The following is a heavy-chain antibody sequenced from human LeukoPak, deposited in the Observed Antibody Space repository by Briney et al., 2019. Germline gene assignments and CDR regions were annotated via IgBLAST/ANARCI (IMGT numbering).Heavy chain of an antibody. CDR3: ARDNELRYFDWSPRYYYYYYMDV. D-gene: IGHD3-9*01. V-gene: IGHV1-2*02. CDR2: INPNSGGT. CDR1: GYTFTGYY. Sequence: GASVKVSCKASGYTFTGYYMHWVRQAPGQGLEWMGWINPNSGGTNYAQKFQGRVTMTRDTSISTAYMELSRLRSDDPAVYYCARDNELRYFDWSPRYYYYYYMDVWGKGTTVTVPS. J-gene: IGHJ6*03.